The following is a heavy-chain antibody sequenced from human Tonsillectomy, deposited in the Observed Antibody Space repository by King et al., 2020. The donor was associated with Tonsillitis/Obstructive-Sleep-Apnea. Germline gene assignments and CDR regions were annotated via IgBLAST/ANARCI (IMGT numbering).Heavy chain of an antibody. J-gene: IGHJ4*02. D-gene: IGHD3-22*01. CDR3: ATLRQYYDISDYFDLNFDY. CDR2: IYYRGST. CDR1: GGSISSSSYY. V-gene: IGHV4-39*01. Sequence: QLQESGPGLVKPSETLSLTCTVSGGSISSSSYYWGWIRQPPGKGLEWIGSIYYRGSTYYNPSLKSRVTISVDTSKNQFSLKLSSVTAAGTAVYYCATLRQYYDISDYFDLNFDYWGQGTLVTVSS.